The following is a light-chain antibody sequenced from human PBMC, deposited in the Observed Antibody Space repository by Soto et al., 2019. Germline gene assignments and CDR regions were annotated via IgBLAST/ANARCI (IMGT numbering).Light chain of an antibody. CDR2: DAS. Sequence: DIQMTQSPSTVSASVGDGVTITCRASQSISTWLAWYQQKPGKAPNLLIYDASTLESGGPSGFSGSGSGTEFTLTISSLQPDDSATYYCQQSHSTPLTFGGGTNLEI. V-gene: IGKV1-5*01. CDR1: QSISTW. CDR3: QQSHSTPLT. J-gene: IGKJ4*01.